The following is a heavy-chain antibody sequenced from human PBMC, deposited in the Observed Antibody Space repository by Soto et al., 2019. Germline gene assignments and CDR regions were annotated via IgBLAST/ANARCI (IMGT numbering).Heavy chain of an antibody. Sequence: GESLKISCKGSGYSFLSHWIGWVRQMPGKGLEWMAIIYPGDSATRYSPSFQGQVTISADKSTSTAYLQWSSLKASDTAMYYCARHMSYCSGGSCSNFASWGQGTLVTVSS. CDR1: GYSFLSHW. D-gene: IGHD2-15*01. CDR3: ARHMSYCSGGSCSNFAS. CDR2: IYPGDSAT. J-gene: IGHJ4*02. V-gene: IGHV5-51*01.